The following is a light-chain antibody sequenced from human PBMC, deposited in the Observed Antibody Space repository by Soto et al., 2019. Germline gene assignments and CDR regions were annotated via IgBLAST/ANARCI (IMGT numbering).Light chain of an antibody. CDR3: SSYTTSNTLAV. J-gene: IGLJ3*02. V-gene: IGLV2-11*01. Sequence: QSALTQPRSVSGSPGQSVTISCTGTSSDVGRFEYVSWYQQHPGEAPKVVVYDITKRPSGVPDRFSGSKSGNTASLTISGLQAEDEADYYCSSYTTSNTLAVFGGGTKLTVL. CDR1: SSDVGRFEY. CDR2: DIT.